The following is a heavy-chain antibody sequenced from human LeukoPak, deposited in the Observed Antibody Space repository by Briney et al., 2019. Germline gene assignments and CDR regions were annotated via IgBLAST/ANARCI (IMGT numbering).Heavy chain of an antibody. CDR1: GYTFTGYY. CDR2: INPNSGGT. D-gene: IGHD3-9*01. J-gene: IGHJ4*02. CDR3: ARDGRAYYDILTGYYHFDF. Sequence: GASVRVSCKTSGYTFTGYYMHWVRQAPGQGLEWMGWINPNSGGTNFAQKFQGWVTMTRDTSISTAYMELSRLRSDDTAVYYCARDGRAYYDILTGYYHFDFWGQGTLVTVSS. V-gene: IGHV1-2*04.